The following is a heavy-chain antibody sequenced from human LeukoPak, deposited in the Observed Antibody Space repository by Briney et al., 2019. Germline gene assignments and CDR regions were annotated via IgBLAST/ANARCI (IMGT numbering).Heavy chain of an antibody. V-gene: IGHV4-39*01. CDR1: GGSISSSSYY. Sequence: PSETLSLTCTVSGGSISSSSYYWGWIRQPPGKGLEWIGSIYYSGSTYYNPSLKSRVTISVDTSKNQFSLKLSSVTAADTAVYYCARGMRVSSGSSWNYYYYYMDVWGKGTTVTVSS. CDR2: IYYSGST. J-gene: IGHJ6*03. CDR3: ARGMRVSSGSSWNYYYYYMDV. D-gene: IGHD6-13*01.